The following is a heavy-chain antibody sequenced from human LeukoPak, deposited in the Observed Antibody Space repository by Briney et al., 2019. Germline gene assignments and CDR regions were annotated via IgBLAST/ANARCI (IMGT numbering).Heavy chain of an antibody. V-gene: IGHV4-59*01. D-gene: IGHD4-17*01. CDR3: ARETVTTYFFDY. Sequence: SETLSLTCTVSGGSISSYYWTWIRQPPGKGLEWIGYIYYSETTDYNPSLKGRLTISVDTSKSQFSLNLSSVTAADTAVYYCARETVTTYFFDYWGQGTLVTVSS. CDR2: IYYSETT. J-gene: IGHJ4*02. CDR1: GGSISSYY.